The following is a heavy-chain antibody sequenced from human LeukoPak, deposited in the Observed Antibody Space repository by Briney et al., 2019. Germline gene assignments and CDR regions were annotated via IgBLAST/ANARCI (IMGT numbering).Heavy chain of an antibody. Sequence: PSGTLSLTCDVSGGSITQTNYWTWVRPPPGKGLDWIEEVNLQGSTNYNPSLMGRVAISVDTSDNHVSLQLTSVTAADTAVYYCAREGGPYRPLDYSGQGTLVTVS. J-gene: IGHJ4*02. CDR2: VNLQGST. CDR3: AREGGPYRPLDY. D-gene: IGHD3-16*01. CDR1: GGSITQTNY. V-gene: IGHV4-4*02.